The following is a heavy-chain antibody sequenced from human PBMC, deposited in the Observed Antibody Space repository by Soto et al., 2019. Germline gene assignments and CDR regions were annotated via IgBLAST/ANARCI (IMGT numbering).Heavy chain of an antibody. CDR2: ISSSSIYI. CDR1: GFTFSSFG. J-gene: IGHJ4*02. Sequence: GGSLRLPCAASGFTFSSFGMNWVRQAPGKGLEWVSSISSSSIYIYYADSVKGRFTISRDNAKNSLYLQMNSLRAEDTAVYYCARIIEYDFWSGYYDYWGQGALVTVSS. V-gene: IGHV3-21*01. CDR3: ARIIEYDFWSGYYDY. D-gene: IGHD3-3*01.